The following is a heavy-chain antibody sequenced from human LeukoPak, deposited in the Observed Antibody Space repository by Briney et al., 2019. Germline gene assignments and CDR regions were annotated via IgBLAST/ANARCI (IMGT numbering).Heavy chain of an antibody. CDR3: ARDRYSMGGRNILDY. J-gene: IGHJ4*02. V-gene: IGHV3-23*01. D-gene: IGHD6-13*01. Sequence: GGTLRLSCAASGFTFSSYGMSWVRQAPGKGLEWVSAISGSGGSTYYADSVKGRFTISRDNSKNTLYLQMNSLRAEDTAVYYCARDRYSMGGRNILDYWGQGTLVTVSS. CDR1: GFTFSSYG. CDR2: ISGSGGST.